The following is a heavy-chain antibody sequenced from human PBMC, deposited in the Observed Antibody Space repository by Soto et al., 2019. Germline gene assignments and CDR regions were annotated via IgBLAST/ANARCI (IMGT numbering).Heavy chain of an antibody. CDR2: ISGSGGST. Sequence: GGSLRLSCAASGFTFSSYAMSWVRQAPGKGLEWVSAISGSGGSTYYADSVKGRFTISRDNSKNTLYLQMNSLRAEDRAVYYCAKGTARLWSCFDYWGQGTLVTVSS. D-gene: IGHD3-10*01. CDR1: GFTFSSYA. CDR3: AKGTARLWSCFDY. J-gene: IGHJ4*02. V-gene: IGHV3-23*01.